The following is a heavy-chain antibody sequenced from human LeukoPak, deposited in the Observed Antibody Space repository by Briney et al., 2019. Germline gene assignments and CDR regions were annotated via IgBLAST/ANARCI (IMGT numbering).Heavy chain of an antibody. V-gene: IGHV4-34*01. D-gene: IGHD6-6*01. CDR3: ARRYSSSSVRAFDI. J-gene: IGHJ3*02. CDR2: IYYSGST. Sequence: SETLSLTCAVYGGSFSGYYWSWIRQPPGKGLEWIGSIYYSGSTYYNPSLKSRVTISVDTSKNQFSLKLSPVTAADTAVYYCARRYSSSSVRAFDIWGQGTMVTVSS. CDR1: GGSFSGYY.